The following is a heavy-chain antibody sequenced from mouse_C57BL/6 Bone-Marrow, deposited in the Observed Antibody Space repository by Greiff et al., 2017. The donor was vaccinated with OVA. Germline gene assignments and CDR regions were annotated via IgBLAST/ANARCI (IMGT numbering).Heavy chain of an antibody. J-gene: IGHJ2*01. D-gene: IGHD1-1*01. CDR2: TFYSGIT. CDR3: ARDEITTVVSSYYFDY. CDR1: GFSINSDCY. Sequence: VQLQQSGPSLVRPSQTLSLTCTVTGFSINSDCYWIWIRQFPGNKLEYIGYTFYSGITYYNPSLESRTYITRDTSKNQFSLKLSSVTTEDTATYYCARDEITTVVSSYYFDYWGQGTTLTVSS. V-gene: IGHV3-3*01.